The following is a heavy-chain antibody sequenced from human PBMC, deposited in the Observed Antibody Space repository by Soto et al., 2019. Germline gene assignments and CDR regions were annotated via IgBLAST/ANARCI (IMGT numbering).Heavy chain of an antibody. CDR1: GGSISSGGYY. CDR2: IYYSGST. CDR3: ARENGSGSEYYGMDV. J-gene: IGHJ6*02. Sequence: SETLSLTCTVSGGSISSGGYYWSWIRQHPGKGLEWIGYIYYSGSTYYNPSLKSRVTISVDTSKNQFSLKLSSVTAADTAVYYCARENGSGSEYYGMDVWGQGTTVTVSS. V-gene: IGHV4-31*03. D-gene: IGHD3-10*01.